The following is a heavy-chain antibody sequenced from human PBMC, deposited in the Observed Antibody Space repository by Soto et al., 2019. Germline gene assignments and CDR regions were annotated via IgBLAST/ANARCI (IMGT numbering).Heavy chain of an antibody. D-gene: IGHD5-18*01. Sequence: PGGSLRVSCAASGFTFSSYSMNWVRQAPGKGLEWVSSISSSSSYIYYADSVKGRFTISRDNAKNSLYLQMNSLRAEDTAVYYCARAKDTAMVYYYYGMDVWGQGTTVTVSS. CDR2: ISSSSSYI. V-gene: IGHV3-21*01. CDR1: GFTFSSYS. CDR3: ARAKDTAMVYYYYGMDV. J-gene: IGHJ6*02.